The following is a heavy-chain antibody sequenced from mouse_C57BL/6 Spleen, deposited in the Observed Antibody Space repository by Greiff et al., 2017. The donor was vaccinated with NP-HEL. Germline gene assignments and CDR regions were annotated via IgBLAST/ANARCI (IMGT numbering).Heavy chain of an antibody. V-gene: IGHV1-55*01. CDR1: GYTFTSYW. J-gene: IGHJ3*01. CDR3: ARYYSNYVRRFAY. CDR2: IYPGSGST. Sequence: QVQLQQPGAELVKPGASVKMSCKASGYTFTSYWIPWVKQRPGQGLEWIGDIYPGSGSTNYNEKFKSKATLTVDTSSSTAYMQLSSLTSEDSAVYYCARYYSNYVRRFAYWGQGTLVTVSA. D-gene: IGHD2-5*01.